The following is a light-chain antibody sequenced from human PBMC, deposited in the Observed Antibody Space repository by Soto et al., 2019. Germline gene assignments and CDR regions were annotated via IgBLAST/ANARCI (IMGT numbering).Light chain of an antibody. Sequence: EIVLTQSPGTLSLSTGERATLSCRASQSVTSIYLTWYQQKPGQAPRLLIYDASTRATGIPDRFSGSGSGTDFTLTINSLEPEDFAVYYCQQRSSWPVSFGQGRRLEN. CDR3: QQRSSWPVS. CDR1: QSVTSIY. CDR2: DAS. V-gene: IGKV3D-20*02. J-gene: IGKJ5*01.